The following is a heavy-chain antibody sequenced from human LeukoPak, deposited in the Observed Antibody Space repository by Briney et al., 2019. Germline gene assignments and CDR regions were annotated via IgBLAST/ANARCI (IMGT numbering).Heavy chain of an antibody. Sequence: GGSLRLSCAASGFTFSSYAMTWVRQAPGKRLDWVSGISASGGSPYYADSVKGRFTISRDNSKNTLYLQMNSLRAEDTAVYYCAKRNYDSSGYYPHYFDYWGQGTLVTVSS. CDR3: AKRNYDSSGYYPHYFDY. CDR2: ISASGGSP. D-gene: IGHD3-22*01. J-gene: IGHJ4*02. CDR1: GFTFSSYA. V-gene: IGHV3-23*01.